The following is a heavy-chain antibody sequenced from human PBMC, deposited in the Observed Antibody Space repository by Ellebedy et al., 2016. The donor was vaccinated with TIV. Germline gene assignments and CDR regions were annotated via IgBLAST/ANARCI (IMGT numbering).Heavy chain of an antibody. Sequence: ASVKVSCKASGYTLTNDYMHWVRQAPGQGLEWMGIINPRGDSTSYAQKLQGRVTMTRNTSTSTVYMDLSSLRSEDTAVYYCAGDKAVGSVNYNDLDVWGQGTTVTVSS. CDR1: GYTLTNDY. D-gene: IGHD1-26*01. CDR2: INPRGDST. CDR3: AGDKAVGSVNYNDLDV. J-gene: IGHJ6*02. V-gene: IGHV1-46*04.